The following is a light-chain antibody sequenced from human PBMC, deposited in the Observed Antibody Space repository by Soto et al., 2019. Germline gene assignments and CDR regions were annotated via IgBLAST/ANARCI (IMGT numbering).Light chain of an antibody. V-gene: IGLV2-14*01. CDR2: EVS. CDR3: SSYTSSSTQV. Sequence: QSVLTQPASASGSPGQSITISCTGTSSDGGGYNYVSWYQQHPGKAPKLMIYEVSNRPSGVSNRFSGSKSGNTASLTISGLQAEEEADYYCSSYTSSSTQVFGTGTKVTVL. CDR1: SSDGGGYNY. J-gene: IGLJ1*01.